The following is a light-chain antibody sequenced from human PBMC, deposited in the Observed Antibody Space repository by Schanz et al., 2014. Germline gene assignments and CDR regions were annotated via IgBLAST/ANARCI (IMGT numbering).Light chain of an antibody. CDR3: QQRSNWPWT. V-gene: IGKV3-11*01. J-gene: IGKJ1*01. CDR2: DAS. Sequence: EIVLTQSPGTLSLSPGERATLSCRASQTISDHLAWYQQKPGQTPRLLIYDASNRATGIPARFSGSGSGSDFTLTISSLEPEDFAVYYCQQRSNWPWTFGQGTKVEIK. CDR1: QTISDH.